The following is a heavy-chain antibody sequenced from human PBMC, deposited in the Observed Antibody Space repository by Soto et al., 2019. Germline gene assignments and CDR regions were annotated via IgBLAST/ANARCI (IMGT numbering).Heavy chain of an antibody. J-gene: IGHJ4*02. CDR1: GFTFSSYS. Sequence: GGSLRLSCAAFGFTFSSYSMSWVRQAPGKGLEWVSGFSTGGDGGTTYYIDSVKGRFTISRDNSKNMLFLQMSSLRGEDTAIYYCAKKVNSGPGSQYFDFWGQGTLVTVSS. D-gene: IGHD3-10*01. CDR2: FSTGGDGGTT. V-gene: IGHV3-23*01. CDR3: AKKVNSGPGSQYFDF.